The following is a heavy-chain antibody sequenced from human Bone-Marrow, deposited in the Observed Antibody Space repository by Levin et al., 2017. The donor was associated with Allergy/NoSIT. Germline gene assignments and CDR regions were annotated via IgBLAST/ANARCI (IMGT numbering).Heavy chain of an antibody. CDR3: TRDTFGVDDY. Sequence: GGSLILSCAASGFSVSRYWMHWVRQAPGKGLAWVSRINEDGSTINYADSVEGRFTISRDSAKNTLYLQMNSLRVEDTAVYYCTRDTFGVDDYRGQGTMVTVSS. V-gene: IGHV3-74*01. CDR1: GFSVSRYW. J-gene: IGHJ4*02. D-gene: IGHD3-3*01. CDR2: INEDGSTI.